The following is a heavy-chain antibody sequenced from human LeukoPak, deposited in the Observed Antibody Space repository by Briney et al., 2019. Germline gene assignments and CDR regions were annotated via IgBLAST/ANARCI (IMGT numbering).Heavy chain of an antibody. Sequence: ASVKVSCKASGYTLTSYFMHWVRQAPGQGLEWMGIINPSGGSTSYAQKFQDRVTMTTDTSTSTAYMELRSLRSDDTAVYFCARDRTVAGFHLEAYWGQGTLVTVSS. CDR3: ARDRTVAGFHLEAY. CDR1: GYTLTSYF. V-gene: IGHV1-46*01. CDR2: INPSGGST. D-gene: IGHD6-19*01. J-gene: IGHJ4*02.